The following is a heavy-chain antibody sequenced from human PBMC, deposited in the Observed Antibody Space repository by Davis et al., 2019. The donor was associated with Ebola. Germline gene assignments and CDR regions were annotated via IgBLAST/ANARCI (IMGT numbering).Heavy chain of an antibody. V-gene: IGHV3-33*06. Sequence: GESLKISCAASGFTFSSYGMHWVRQAPGKGLEWVAVIWYDGSNKYYADSVKGRFTISRDNSKNTLYLQMNSLRAEDTAVYYCAKITAVVAASYFDYWGQGTLVTVSS. CDR3: AKITAVVAASYFDY. CDR2: IWYDGSNK. D-gene: IGHD2-15*01. J-gene: IGHJ4*02. CDR1: GFTFSSYG.